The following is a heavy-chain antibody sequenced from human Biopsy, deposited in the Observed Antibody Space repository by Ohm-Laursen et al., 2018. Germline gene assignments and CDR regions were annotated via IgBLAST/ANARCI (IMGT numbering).Heavy chain of an antibody. CDR1: GYTFTSYG. Sequence: GASVKVSCKASGYTFTSYGIDWVRQAPGQGLEWMGWISTYNGDTNYAQRFQGRVTMTTDTSTSTAYMELRGLTSDDTAVYYCARDDYYYDLDVWGQGTTATVSS. CDR2: ISTYNGDT. V-gene: IGHV1-18*01. CDR3: ARDDYYYDLDV. J-gene: IGHJ6*02.